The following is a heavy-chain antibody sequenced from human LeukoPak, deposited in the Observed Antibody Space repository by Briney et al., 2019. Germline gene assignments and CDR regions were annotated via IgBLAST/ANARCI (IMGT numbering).Heavy chain of an antibody. D-gene: IGHD1-26*01. CDR2: INPTGGST. V-gene: IGHV1-46*01. CDR1: GYTFTSYY. CDR3: ARKGEIDY. Sequence: ASVKVSCKASGYTFTSYYMHGLRQPPAQGLEWTGIINPTGGSTSYAQKFQGRVTMTRDTSTSTVYMVLSSLRSEDTAVYYCARKGEIDYWGQGTLVTVSS. J-gene: IGHJ4*02.